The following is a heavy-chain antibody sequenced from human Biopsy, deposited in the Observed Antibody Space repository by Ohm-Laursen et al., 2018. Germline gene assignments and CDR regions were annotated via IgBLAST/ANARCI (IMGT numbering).Heavy chain of an antibody. D-gene: IGHD3-22*01. CDR3: ARDRGYYSDRTVPGYFDL. CDR1: GGPIDSYY. Sequence: SDTLSLTCTVSGGPIDSYYWSWIRQPPGKALEWIGYIYFTGRTSYNPSLKSRVTMSVNTSKNHFSLRLRSVTPADTAIYYCARDRGYYSDRTVPGYFDLWGRGTLVTVSS. CDR2: IYFTGRT. J-gene: IGHJ2*01. V-gene: IGHV4-59*01.